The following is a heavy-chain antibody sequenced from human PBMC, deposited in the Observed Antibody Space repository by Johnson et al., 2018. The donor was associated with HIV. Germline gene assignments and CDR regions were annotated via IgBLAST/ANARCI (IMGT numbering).Heavy chain of an antibody. CDR3: ARGLGDSRVVDAYDI. CDR1: GFTVSSNY. V-gene: IGHV3-66*01. J-gene: IGHJ3*02. CDR2: IYSGGST. Sequence: VQLVESGGGVVQPGRSLRLSCAASGFTVSSNYMSWVRQAPGKGLEWVSVIYSGGSTYYADSVKGRFTISRDNSKNTLYLQMNSLRVEDTAVYYCARGLGDSRVVDAYDIWGQGTMVTVSS. D-gene: IGHD4-17*01.